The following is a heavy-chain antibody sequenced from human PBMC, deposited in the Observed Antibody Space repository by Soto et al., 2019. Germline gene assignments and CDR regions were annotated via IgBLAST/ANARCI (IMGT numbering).Heavy chain of an antibody. CDR3: AIRLGSTSASPAAFDI. CDR2: ISYDGSNK. J-gene: IGHJ3*02. CDR1: GFTFSSYA. V-gene: IGHV3-30-3*01. D-gene: IGHD3-3*01. Sequence: GGSLRLSCAASGFTFSSYAMHWVRQAPGKGLEWVAVISYDGSNKYYADSVKGRFTISRDNSKNTLYLQMNSLRAEDTAVYYCAIRLGSTSASPAAFDIWGQGTMVTVSS.